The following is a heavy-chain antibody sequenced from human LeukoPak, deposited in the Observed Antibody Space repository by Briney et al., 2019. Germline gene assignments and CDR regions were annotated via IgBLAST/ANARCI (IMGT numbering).Heavy chain of an antibody. CDR3: TAQGGSGDLRY. D-gene: IGHD4-17*01. Sequence: GGSLRLSGAASGFTFSNTWMNWVRQAPGKGLEWVGHIKRIIDGGTTDYAAPVKGRFTVARDDSINTLYLQMSSLKTEDTAVYYCTAQGGSGDLRYWGQGTLVTVSS. CDR2: IKRIIDGGTT. V-gene: IGHV3-15*01. CDR1: GFTFSNTW. J-gene: IGHJ4*02.